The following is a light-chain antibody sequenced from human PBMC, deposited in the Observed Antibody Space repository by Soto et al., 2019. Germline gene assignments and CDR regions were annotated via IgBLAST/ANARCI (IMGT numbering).Light chain of an antibody. Sequence: DIQMTQSPSILSASEGDRVSITCRASQSIDNFLAWYRQKPGKAPDLLIYDASSLQDGVPSRFSGSGSGTEFTLIFSSLQPADFATYYCLQYHTYPYTFGQGTKLEIK. V-gene: IGKV1-5*01. J-gene: IGKJ2*01. CDR1: QSIDNF. CDR2: DAS. CDR3: LQYHTYPYT.